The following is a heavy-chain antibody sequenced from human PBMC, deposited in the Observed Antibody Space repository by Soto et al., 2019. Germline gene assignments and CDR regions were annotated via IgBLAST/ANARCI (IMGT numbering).Heavy chain of an antibody. Sequence: SETLSLTCTVSGGSISSSSYYWGGIRQPPGKVLEWIVSIYYSGSTYYNPSLKSRVTISVDTSNNQFSLKLSSVTSSDTAVYYCVTMVVVTDYYFDYWGQGTLVTVS. CDR1: GGSISSSSYY. CDR2: IYYSGST. J-gene: IGHJ4*02. D-gene: IGHD2-21*02. V-gene: IGHV4-39*01. CDR3: VTMVVVTDYYFDY.